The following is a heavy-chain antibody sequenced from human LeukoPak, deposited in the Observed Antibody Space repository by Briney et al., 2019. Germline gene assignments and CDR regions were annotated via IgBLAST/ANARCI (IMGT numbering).Heavy chain of an antibody. D-gene: IGHD6-13*01. Sequence: SETLSLTCTVSGGSISSYYWSWIRQPPGKGLEWIARIYTSGSTNYNPSLKSRVTMSVDTSKNQFSLKLSSVTAADTAVYYCARGSSSWYMLNAFDIWGQGTMVTVSS. CDR3: ARGSSSWYMLNAFDI. V-gene: IGHV4-4*07. CDR2: IYTSGST. J-gene: IGHJ3*02. CDR1: GGSISSYY.